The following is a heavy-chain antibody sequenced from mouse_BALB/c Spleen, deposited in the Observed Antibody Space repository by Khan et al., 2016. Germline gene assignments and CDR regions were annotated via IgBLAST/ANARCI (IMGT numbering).Heavy chain of an antibody. J-gene: IGHJ4*01. CDR1: GYAFTNYL. V-gene: IGHV1-54*01. CDR2: INPRSGGT. CDR3: ARNDSNYYAMDY. Sequence: QVQLQQSGAEPVRPGTLVTVSCKASGYAFTNYLIERVKQRPGQGLEWIGVINPRSGGTNYTEKFSCTATLTADKSSSTAYMQLSSLTSDNSAVYLCARNDSNYYAMDYRSQ. D-gene: IGHD2-5*01.